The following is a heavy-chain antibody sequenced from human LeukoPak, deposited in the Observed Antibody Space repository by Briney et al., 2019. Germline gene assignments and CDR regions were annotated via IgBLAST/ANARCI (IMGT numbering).Heavy chain of an antibody. J-gene: IGHJ6*02. V-gene: IGHV4-39*01. CDR2: SYYSGST. Sequence: SETLSLTCTVSGGSISSSSYYWGWIRQPPGKGLEWIGSSYYSGSTYYNPSLKSRVTISVDTSKNQFSLKLSSVTAADTAVYYCARRDYDILTGYSYGMDVWGQGTTVTVSS. CDR1: GGSISSSSYY. CDR3: ARRDYDILTGYSYGMDV. D-gene: IGHD3-9*01.